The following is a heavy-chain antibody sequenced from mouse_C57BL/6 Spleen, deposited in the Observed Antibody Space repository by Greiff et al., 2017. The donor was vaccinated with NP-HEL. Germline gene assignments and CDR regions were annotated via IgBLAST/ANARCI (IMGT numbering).Heavy chain of an antibody. J-gene: IGHJ4*01. CDR3: ARKGGAMDY. CDR1: GYTFTSYW. V-gene: IGHV1-50*01. Sequence: QVQLQQSGAELVKPGASVKLSCKASGYTFTSYWMQWVQQRPGQGLEWIGEIDPSDSYTNYNQKFKGKATLTVDTSSSTAYMQLSSLTSEDSAVYYGARKGGAMDYWGQGTSVTVSS. D-gene: IGHD1-1*02. CDR2: IDPSDSYT.